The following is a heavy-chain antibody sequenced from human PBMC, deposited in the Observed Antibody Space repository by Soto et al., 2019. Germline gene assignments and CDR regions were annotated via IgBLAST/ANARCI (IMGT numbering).Heavy chain of an antibody. J-gene: IGHJ4*02. CDR2: INHSGST. CDR3: ARDKITGLFDY. CDR1: GGSFIGYY. V-gene: IGHV4-34*01. D-gene: IGHD2-8*02. Sequence: SETLSLTCAVYGGSFIGYYWTWIRQPPGTGLEWIGGINHSGSTNYNPSLKSRVTISVDTSKNQFSLKLTSVTAADTAVYYCARDKITGLFDYWGQGTLVXVSS.